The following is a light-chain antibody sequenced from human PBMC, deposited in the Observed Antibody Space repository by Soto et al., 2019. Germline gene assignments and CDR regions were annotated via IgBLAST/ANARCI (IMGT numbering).Light chain of an antibody. J-gene: IGKJ1*01. CDR2: MAS. V-gene: IGKV1-5*03. Sequence: DIQMTQSPSTLSASVGDRVTITCRARQSLSGWLAWYQQEPGKAPNLLIYMASTLASGVPSRFSGSGSGTEFTLTISSLQPDDFATYYCQHYNGYSWTFGQGTKVDIK. CDR1: QSLSGW. CDR3: QHYNGYSWT.